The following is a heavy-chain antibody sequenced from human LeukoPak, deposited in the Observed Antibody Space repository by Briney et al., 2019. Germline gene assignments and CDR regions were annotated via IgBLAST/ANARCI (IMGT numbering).Heavy chain of an antibody. D-gene: IGHD2-21*01. CDR2: IASAGDT. CDR1: GFTFSDFD. Sequence: PGGSLRLSCAASGFTFSDFDMHWVRQATGRGLEWVSSIASAGDTYYVGSVRGRFTISREIAKNSLYLQMNSLRAGDTAVYYCVRGGHIGFDYWGRGTLVTVS. J-gene: IGHJ4*02. CDR3: VRGGHIGFDY. V-gene: IGHV3-13*04.